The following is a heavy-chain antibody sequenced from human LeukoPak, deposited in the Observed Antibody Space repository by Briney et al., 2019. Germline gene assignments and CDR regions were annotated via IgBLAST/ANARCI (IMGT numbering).Heavy chain of an antibody. D-gene: IGHD3-22*01. CDR2: VDYRGGT. V-gene: IGHV4-61*01. CDR1: GASVYSDSSH. Sequence: SETLSLTCSVSGASVYSDSSHWTWIRQAPGKGLEWIGYVDYRGGTKYNASLKSRATISLETSKNQFSLNLNSVIAADTAVYYCAREVATSYYDSGAYYRQTEAFDFWGQGKMVTVSS. CDR3: AREVATSYYDSGAYYRQTEAFDF. J-gene: IGHJ3*01.